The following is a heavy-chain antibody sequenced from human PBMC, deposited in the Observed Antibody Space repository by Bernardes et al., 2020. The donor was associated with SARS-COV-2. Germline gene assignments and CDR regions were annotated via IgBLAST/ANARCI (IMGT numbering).Heavy chain of an antibody. Sequence: GGSLRLSCAASGFTFDDYAMHWVQQAPGKGLEWVSGISWNSGSIGYADSVKGRFTISRDNAKNSLYLQMNSLRAEDTALYYCAKDPEGMDVWGQGTTVTVSS. CDR3: AKDPEGMDV. CDR1: GFTFDDYA. CDR2: ISWNSGSI. J-gene: IGHJ6*02. V-gene: IGHV3-9*01.